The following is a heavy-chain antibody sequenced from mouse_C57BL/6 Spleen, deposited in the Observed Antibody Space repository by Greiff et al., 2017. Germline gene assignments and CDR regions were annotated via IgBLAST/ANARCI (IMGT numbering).Heavy chain of an antibody. CDR1: GYTFTSYW. Sequence: QVQLQQPGAELVMPGASVKLSCKASGYTFTSYWMHWVKQRPGQGLEWIGEIDPSDSYTNYNQKFKGKSTLTVDKSSSTAYRQLSSLTSEDSAVYYCGSGGPYAMCCRGQATSVTDAS. V-gene: IGHV1-69*01. J-gene: IGHJ4*01. CDR2: IDPSDSYT. CDR3: GSGGPYAMCC.